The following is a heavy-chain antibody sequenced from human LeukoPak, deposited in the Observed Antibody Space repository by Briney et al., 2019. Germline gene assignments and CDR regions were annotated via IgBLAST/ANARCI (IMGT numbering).Heavy chain of an antibody. CDR1: GYTFTGYY. Sequence: GASVKVSCKASGYTFTGYYMHWVRQAPGQGLEWMGWINPNSGGTNYAQKFQGRVTMTRDTSISTAYMELSRLRSDDTAVYYCARALEALGYCSSTSCSNSDYWGQGTLVTVSS. J-gene: IGHJ4*02. CDR3: ARALEALGYCSSTSCSNSDY. D-gene: IGHD2-2*01. CDR2: INPNSGGT. V-gene: IGHV1-2*02.